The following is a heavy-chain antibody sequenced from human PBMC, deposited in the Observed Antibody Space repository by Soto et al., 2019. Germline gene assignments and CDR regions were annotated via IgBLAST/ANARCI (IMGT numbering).Heavy chain of an antibody. D-gene: IGHD1-26*01. V-gene: IGHV4-59*01. J-gene: IGHJ6*02. CDR2: IYYSGST. CDR1: GGSISSYY. Sequence: PXGTLSLTCTVSGGSISSYYWSWIRQPPGKGLEWIGYIYYSGSTNYNPSLKSRVTISVDTSKNQFSLKLSSVTAADTAVYYCARSGSWYYYGMDVWGQGTTVTVS. CDR3: ARSGSWYYYGMDV.